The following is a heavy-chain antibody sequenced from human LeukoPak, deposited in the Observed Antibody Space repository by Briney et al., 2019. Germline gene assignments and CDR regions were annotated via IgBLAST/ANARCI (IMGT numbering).Heavy chain of an antibody. D-gene: IGHD5-18*01. Sequence: GGSLRLSCAASGFTFSSYSMNWVRQAPGKGLEWVSAIGSRGADTYYADSVRGRFTISRDNSRNTMFLQMNSLRAEDTAVYYCAKNGGDSYGTGHFDYWGQGILVTVSS. CDR3: AKNGGDSYGTGHFDY. CDR1: GFTFSSYS. V-gene: IGHV3-23*01. J-gene: IGHJ4*02. CDR2: IGSRGADT.